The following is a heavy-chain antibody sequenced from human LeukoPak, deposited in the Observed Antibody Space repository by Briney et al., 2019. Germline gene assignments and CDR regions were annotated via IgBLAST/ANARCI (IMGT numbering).Heavy chain of an antibody. J-gene: IGHJ6*03. V-gene: IGHV3-15*01. Sequence: GGSLRLSCAASGFTFSNAWMSWVHQAPGKGLEWVGRIKSKTDGGTTDYAAPVKGRFTISRDDSKNTLYLQMNSLKTEDTAVYYCTTGITGTRYYYYYMDVWGKGTTVTVSS. D-gene: IGHD1-20*01. CDR1: GFTFSNAW. CDR3: TTGITGTRYYYYYMDV. CDR2: IKSKTDGGTT.